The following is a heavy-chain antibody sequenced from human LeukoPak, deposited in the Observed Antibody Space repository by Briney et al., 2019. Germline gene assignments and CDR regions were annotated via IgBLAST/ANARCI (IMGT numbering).Heavy chain of an antibody. V-gene: IGHV4-59*01. CDR3: ARMKGLDS. CDR2: IYHSGST. CDR1: GASINTYY. Sequence: SETLSLTCTVSGASINTYYWSWIRQPPGKGLEWIGFIYHSGSTSYNPPLKGRVTISADTSKNQFSLKLNSVTAADTAVYYCARMKGLDSWGQGTLVTVSS. J-gene: IGHJ4*02.